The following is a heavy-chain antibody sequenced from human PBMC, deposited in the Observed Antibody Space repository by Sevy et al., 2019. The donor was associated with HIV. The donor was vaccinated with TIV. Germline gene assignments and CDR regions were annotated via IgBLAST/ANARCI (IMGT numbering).Heavy chain of an antibody. CDR2: IIPIFGTA. D-gene: IGHD2-21*02. CDR3: ARAGRMAYCGGDCSTPIDY. Sequence: ASVKVSCKASGGTFSSYAISWVRQAPGQGLEWMGGIIPIFGTANYAQKFQGRVTITADESTSTAYMELSSLRSEDTAVYYYARAGRMAYCGGDCSTPIDYWGQGTLVTVSS. CDR1: GGTFSSYA. V-gene: IGHV1-69*13. J-gene: IGHJ4*02.